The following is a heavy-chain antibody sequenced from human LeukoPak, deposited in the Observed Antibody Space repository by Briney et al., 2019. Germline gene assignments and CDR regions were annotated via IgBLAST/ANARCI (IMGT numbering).Heavy chain of an antibody. J-gene: IGHJ4*02. CDR2: INNDGSST. Sequence: GGSLRLSCAASGFTFSSYWMHWVRQAPGKGLVWVSRINNDGSSTNYADFVKGRSTISRDNAKNTLYLQMNSLRAEDTAVYYCARFGLYGDYVGNLGQGTLVTASS. V-gene: IGHV3-74*01. CDR3: ARFGLYGDYVGN. CDR1: GFTFSSYW. D-gene: IGHD4-17*01.